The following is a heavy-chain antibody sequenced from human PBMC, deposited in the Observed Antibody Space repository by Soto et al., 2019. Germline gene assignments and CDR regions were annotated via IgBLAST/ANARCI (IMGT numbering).Heavy chain of an antibody. CDR3: ARGSGADAFDI. J-gene: IGHJ3*02. Sequence: SVKVSCKVSGGTFNIRWVRQAPGQGLEWMGGIIPVIDTANYARKFQGRVVISADRATNIVYMEMMSLTLEDTAVYYCARGSGADAFDIWGQGTMVTVSS. CDR1: GGTFN. CDR2: IIPVIDTA. V-gene: IGHV1-69*06. D-gene: IGHD7-27*01.